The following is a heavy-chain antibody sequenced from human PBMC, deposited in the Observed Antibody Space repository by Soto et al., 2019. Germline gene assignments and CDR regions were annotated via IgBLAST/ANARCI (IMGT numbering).Heavy chain of an antibody. Sequence: SETLSLTCPVSGGSISSYYWSWIRQPPGKGLEWIGYIYYSGSTNYNPSLKSRVTISVDTSKNQFSLKLSSVTAADTAVYYCASESAAAGYNFFHSWGQGTLVTVSS. J-gene: IGHJ4*02. CDR1: GGSISSYY. CDR2: IYYSGST. D-gene: IGHD5-12*01. V-gene: IGHV4-59*01. CDR3: ASESAAAGYNFFHS.